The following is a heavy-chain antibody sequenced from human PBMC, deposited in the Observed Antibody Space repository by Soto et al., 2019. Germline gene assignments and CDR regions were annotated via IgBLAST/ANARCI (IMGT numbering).Heavy chain of an antibody. V-gene: IGHV1-18*01. J-gene: IGHJ5*02. CDR2: ISAYNGNT. CDR3: ARARPIAARPGWFDP. CDR1: GYTFTSYG. D-gene: IGHD6-6*01. Sequence: ASVKVSFKASGYTFTSYGISWVRQAPGQGLEWMGWISAYNGNTNYAQKLQGRVTMTTDTSTSTAYMELRSLRSDDTAVYYCARARPIAARPGWFDPWGQGTLVT.